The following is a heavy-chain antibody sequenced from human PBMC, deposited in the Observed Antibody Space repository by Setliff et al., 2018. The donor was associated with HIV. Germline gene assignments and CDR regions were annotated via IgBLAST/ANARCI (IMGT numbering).Heavy chain of an antibody. CDR2: INPSGGST. Sequence: ASVKVSCKASEGTFSSYAVSWVRQAPGQGLEWMGIINPSGGSTSYAQKFQGRVTMTRDTSTSTVYMELSSLRSEDTAVYYCATGKNSGYDSDAFDIWGQGTMVTVSS. CDR3: ATGKNSGYDSDAFDI. J-gene: IGHJ3*02. V-gene: IGHV1-46*01. D-gene: IGHD5-12*01. CDR1: EGTFSSYA.